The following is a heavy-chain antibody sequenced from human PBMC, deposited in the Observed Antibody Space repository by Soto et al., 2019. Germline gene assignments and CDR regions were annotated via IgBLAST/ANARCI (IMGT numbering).Heavy chain of an antibody. CDR3: ARGGRLTMVRGVKNWFDP. CDR1: GGSFSGYY. D-gene: IGHD3-10*01. V-gene: IGHV4-34*01. J-gene: IGHJ5*02. CDR2: INHSGST. Sequence: TLSLTCAVYGGSFSGYYWSWIRQPPGKGLEWIGEINHSGSTNYNPSLKSRVTISVDTSKNQFSLKLSSVTAADTAVYYCARGGRLTMVRGVKNWFDPWGQGTLVTVSS.